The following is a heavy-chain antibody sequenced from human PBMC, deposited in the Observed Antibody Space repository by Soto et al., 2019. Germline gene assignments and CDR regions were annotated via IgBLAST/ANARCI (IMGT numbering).Heavy chain of an antibody. J-gene: IGHJ4*02. CDR1: GGSISSGGYY. V-gene: IGHV4-31*03. CDR3: ARASLLPAAIGY. Sequence: QVQLQESGPGLVKPSQTLSLTCTVSGGSISSGGYYWSWIRQHPGKGLEWIGYIYYSGSTYYNPSLERRVTISVDKSKNQFSLKLRSVTAADTAVYFWARASLLPAAIGYWGQGTLVTVSS. CDR2: IYYSGST. D-gene: IGHD2-2*01.